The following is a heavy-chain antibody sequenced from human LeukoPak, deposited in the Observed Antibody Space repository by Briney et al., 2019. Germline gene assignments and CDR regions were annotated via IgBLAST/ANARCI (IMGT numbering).Heavy chain of an antibody. Sequence: EASVKVSCKASGYTFTSYGISWVRRAPGQGLEWMGWISAYNGNTNYAQKLQGRVTMTTDTSTSTAYMELRSLRSDDTAVYYCARDRTAMVRTPDNWFDPWGQGTLVTVSS. CDR2: ISAYNGNT. CDR1: GYTFTSYG. CDR3: ARDRTAMVRTPDNWFDP. V-gene: IGHV1-18*01. D-gene: IGHD3-10*01. J-gene: IGHJ5*02.